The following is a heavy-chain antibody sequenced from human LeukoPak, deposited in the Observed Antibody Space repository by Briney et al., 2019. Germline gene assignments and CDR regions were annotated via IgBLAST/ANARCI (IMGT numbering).Heavy chain of an antibody. CDR1: GYRYTSYW. CDR3: ATLVGYGSFFDY. J-gene: IGHJ4*02. D-gene: IGHD3-10*01. Sequence: GESLKISCKGSGYRYTSYWIVRVRHVPGKGLEYMGIIYPGDSDTRYSPSFQGQVTISADKSISTAYLQWSSLKASDTAMYYCATLVGYGSFFDYWGQGTLVTVPS. V-gene: IGHV5-51*01. CDR2: IYPGDSDT.